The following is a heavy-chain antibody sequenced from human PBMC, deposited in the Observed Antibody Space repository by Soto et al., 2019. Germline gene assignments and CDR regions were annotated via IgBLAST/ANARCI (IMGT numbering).Heavy chain of an antibody. J-gene: IGHJ4*02. CDR2: IYYSGST. Sequence: SETLSLTCTVSGGSVSSGSYYWSWIRQPPGKGLEWIGYIYYSGSTNYNPSLKSRVTISVDTSKNQFSLKLSSVTAADTAVYYCAVGVMIPHHPAPDYWGQGTLVTVSS. CDR1: GGSVSSGSYY. CDR3: AVGVMIPHHPAPDY. D-gene: IGHD3-3*01. V-gene: IGHV4-61*01.